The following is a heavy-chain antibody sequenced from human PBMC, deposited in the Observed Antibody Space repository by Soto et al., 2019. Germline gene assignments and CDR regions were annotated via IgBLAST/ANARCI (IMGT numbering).Heavy chain of an antibody. Sequence: SETLSLTCSVSGGSIRRSDSYWTWVRQGPGKGLEWIAYISDSGRTDYNPSLKSRATISIDTSKNDFLLTLNSVTAADTAIYYCARGGISHWAYFYYMDVWDRGTTITVSS. J-gene: IGHJ6*03. V-gene: IGHV4-30-4*08. CDR1: GGSIRRSDSY. D-gene: IGHD2-21*01. CDR3: ARGGISHWAYFYYMDV. CDR2: ISDSGRT.